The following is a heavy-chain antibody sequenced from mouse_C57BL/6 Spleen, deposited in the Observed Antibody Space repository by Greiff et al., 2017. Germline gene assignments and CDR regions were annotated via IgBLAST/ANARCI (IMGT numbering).Heavy chain of an antibody. CDR1: GYTFTSYW. CDR3: TRYYNPPFDF. Sequence: QVQLQQPGAELVRPGSSVKLSCKASGYTFTSYWMHWVKQRPIQGLEWIGNIDPSGSDTHYNQKFKDKATLTVDKSSSTAYMQLSSLTSEDSAVYYGTRYYNPPFDFWGTGTTVTVSS. J-gene: IGHJ1*03. CDR2: IDPSGSDT. V-gene: IGHV1-52*01. D-gene: IGHD1-1*01.